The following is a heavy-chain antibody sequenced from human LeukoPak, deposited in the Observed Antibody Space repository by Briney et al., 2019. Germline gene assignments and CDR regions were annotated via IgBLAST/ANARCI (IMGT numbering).Heavy chain of an antibody. D-gene: IGHD5-12*01. CDR1: GFTFSSYA. J-gene: IGHJ3*02. Sequence: GGSLRLSCAASGFTFSSYAMTWVRQGPGKGLEWVSDISGGGGSTYYADSVKGRFTISRDNSKNTLYLQMHSMRADDTAVYYGAIYSGYGTSAFDIWGQGTMVTVSS. V-gene: IGHV3-23*01. CDR3: AIYSGYGTSAFDI. CDR2: ISGGGGST.